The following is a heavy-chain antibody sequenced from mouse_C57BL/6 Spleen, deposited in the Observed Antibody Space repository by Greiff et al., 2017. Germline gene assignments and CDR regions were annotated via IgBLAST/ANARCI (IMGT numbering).Heavy chain of an antibody. V-gene: IGHV1-15*01. CDR2: IDPETGGT. CDR3: TRWARV. CDR1: GYTFTDYE. Sequence: QVQLKESGAELVRPGASVTLSCKASGYTFTDYEMHWVKQTPVHGLEWIGAIDPETGGTAYNQKFKGKAILTADKSSSTAYMELRSLTSEDSAVYYCTRWARVWGTGTTVTVSS. J-gene: IGHJ1*03.